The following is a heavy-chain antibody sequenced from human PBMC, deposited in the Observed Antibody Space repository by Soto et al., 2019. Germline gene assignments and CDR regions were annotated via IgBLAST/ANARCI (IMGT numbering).Heavy chain of an antibody. CDR2: INNGGGT. CDR1: QYTFTNYY. Sequence: ASVKVSCKASQYTFTNYYLHWARQAPGQRPEWMGWINNGGGTIYAQKFQGRLTMTRDTSITTAYMELSRLSSDDTAFYYCATSSDWSPLLDYWGQGTLVTVSS. D-gene: IGHD6-19*01. J-gene: IGHJ4*02. CDR3: ATSSDWSPLLDY. V-gene: IGHV1-2*02.